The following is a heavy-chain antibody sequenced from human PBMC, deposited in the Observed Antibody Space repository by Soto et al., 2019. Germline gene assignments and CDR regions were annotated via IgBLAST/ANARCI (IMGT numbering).Heavy chain of an antibody. D-gene: IGHD6-6*01. CDR2: ISYDGSNK. CDR1: GFTFSSYG. J-gene: IGHJ4*02. CDR3: ARTIAARYAGIDY. Sequence: GGSLRLSCAASGFTFSSYGMHWVRQAPGKGLEWVAVISYDGSNKYYADSVKGRFTISRDNSKNTLYLQMNSLRAEDTAVYYCARTIAARYAGIDYWGQGTLVTVSS. V-gene: IGHV3-30*03.